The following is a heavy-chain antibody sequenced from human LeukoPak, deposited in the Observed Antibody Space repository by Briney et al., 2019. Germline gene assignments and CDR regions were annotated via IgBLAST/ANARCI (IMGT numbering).Heavy chain of an antibody. CDR2: ISYDGSNK. D-gene: IGHD7-27*01. J-gene: IGHJ4*02. Sequence: PGGSLRLSCAASGFTFSSYGMHWVRQAPGKGLEWVAVISYDGSNKYYADSVKGRFTISRDNAKNSLYLQMNSLRAEDTAVYYCARNWGWFDYWGQGTLVTVSS. CDR3: ARNWGWFDY. CDR1: GFTFSSYG. V-gene: IGHV3-30*03.